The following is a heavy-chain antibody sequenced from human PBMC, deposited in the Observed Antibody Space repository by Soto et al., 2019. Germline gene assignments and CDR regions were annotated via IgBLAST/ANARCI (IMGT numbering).Heavy chain of an antibody. D-gene: IGHD6-19*01. J-gene: IGHJ5*02. CDR3: ARGVGARKWLVGVWFDP. V-gene: IGHV1-2*02. Sequence: QVQLVQSGAEVKKPGASVKVSCKASGYTFTGYYMHWVRQAPGQGLEWMGWINPNSGGTNYAQKFQGRVTMTRDTSISTAYMELSRLRSDDTAMYYCARGVGARKWLVGVWFDPWGQGTLVTVSS. CDR1: GYTFTGYY. CDR2: INPNSGGT.